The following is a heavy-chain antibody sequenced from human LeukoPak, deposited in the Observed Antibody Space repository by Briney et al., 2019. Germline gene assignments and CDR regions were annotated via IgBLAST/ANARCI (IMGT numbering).Heavy chain of an antibody. D-gene: IGHD4-17*01. CDR2: INPNSGGT. V-gene: IGHV1-2*02. CDR1: GGTFSSYA. CDR3: ARSDSDDYGDYFDY. J-gene: IGHJ4*02. Sequence: ASVKVSCKASGGTFSSYAISWVRQAPGQGLEWMGWINPNSGGTNYAQKFQGRVTMTRDTSISTAYMELSRLRSDDTAVYYCARSDSDDYGDYFDYWGQGTLVTVSS.